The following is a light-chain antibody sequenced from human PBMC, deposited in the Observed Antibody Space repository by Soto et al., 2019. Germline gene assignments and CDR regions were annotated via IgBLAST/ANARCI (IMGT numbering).Light chain of an antibody. J-gene: IGKJ3*01. Sequence: DIQMTQSPSSLSAFVGDRVTITCRASQSISNYLNWYQQKPGKAPKLLIYAASSLQSGVPSRFSGSGSGTDFTLTISSLQPEDFATYYCQQSYSTPATFGPGTKVEIK. CDR3: QQSYSTPAT. CDR2: AAS. CDR1: QSISNY. V-gene: IGKV1-39*01.